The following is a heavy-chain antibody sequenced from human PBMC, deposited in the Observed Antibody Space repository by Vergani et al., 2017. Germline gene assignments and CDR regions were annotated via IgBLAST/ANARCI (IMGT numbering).Heavy chain of an antibody. D-gene: IGHD2-2*01. CDR1: GFTFSSYA. V-gene: IGHV3-23*01. Sequence: EVQLLESGGGLVQPGGSLRLSCAASGFTFSSYAMSWVRQAPGKGLEWVSAISGSSGSTYYADCVKGRFTISRDNSKNTLYLQMNSLRAEDTAVYYCAKAGIVVPAAITGIRAYYYYMDVWGKGTTVTVSS. CDR2: ISGSSGST. CDR3: AKAGIVVPAAITGIRAYYYYMDV. J-gene: IGHJ6*03.